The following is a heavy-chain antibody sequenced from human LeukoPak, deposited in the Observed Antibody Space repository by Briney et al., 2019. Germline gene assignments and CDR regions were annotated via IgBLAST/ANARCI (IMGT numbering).Heavy chain of an antibody. D-gene: IGHD3-22*01. CDR3: ARVRYYYDSSGYYLGY. J-gene: IGHJ4*02. CDR2: INPSGGST. V-gene: IGHV1-46*01. Sequence: ASVKVSCKASGYTFTSYYMHWVRQAPGQGLEWVGIINPSGGSTSYAQKFQGRVTMTRDMSTSTVYMELSSLRSEDTAVYYCARVRYYYDSSGYYLGYWGQGTLVTVSS. CDR1: GYTFTSYY.